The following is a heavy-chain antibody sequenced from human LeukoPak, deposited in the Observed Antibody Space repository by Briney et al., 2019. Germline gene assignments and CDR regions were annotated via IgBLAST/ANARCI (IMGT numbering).Heavy chain of an antibody. CDR2: ISSSSSYI. Sequence: GGSLRLSCAASGFTFSSYSMNWVRQAPGKGLEWVSSISSSSSYIYYADSEKGRFTISRDNAKNSLYLQMNSLRAEDTAAYYCAGFEQLVCYWGQGTLVTVSS. CDR1: GFTFSSYS. CDR3: AGFEQLVCY. D-gene: IGHD6-13*01. J-gene: IGHJ4*02. V-gene: IGHV3-21*01.